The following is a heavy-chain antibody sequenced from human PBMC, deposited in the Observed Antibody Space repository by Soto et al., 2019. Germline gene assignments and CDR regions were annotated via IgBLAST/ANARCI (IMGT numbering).Heavy chain of an antibody. V-gene: IGHV3-30*18. CDR2: ISYDGSNK. D-gene: IGHD5-18*01. J-gene: IGHJ6*02. CDR1: GFTFSSYG. CDR3: AKESGYSYGPNYYYYGMDV. Sequence: QVQLVESGGGVVQPGRSLRLSCAASGFTFSSYGMHWVRQAPGKGLEWVAVISYDGSNKYYADSVKGRFTISRDNSKNTLYRQMNSLRAEDTAVYYCAKESGYSYGPNYYYYGMDVWGQGTTVTVSS.